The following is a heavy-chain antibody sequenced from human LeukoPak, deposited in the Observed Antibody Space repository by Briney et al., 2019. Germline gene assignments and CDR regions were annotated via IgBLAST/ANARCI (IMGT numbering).Heavy chain of an antibody. D-gene: IGHD3-22*01. V-gene: IGHV3-21*01. CDR3: ARDRRFYSDSSDNDAFDL. CDR1: GFTFRSYT. J-gene: IGHJ3*01. Sequence: GGSLRLSCAASGFTFRSYTMNWVRQTPGKGLEWVSSISSSSSYIYYADSVKGRFTVSRDNAKNSLYLQMNSLRAEDTAVYYCARDRRFYSDSSDNDAFDLWGQGTMVTVSS. CDR2: ISSSSSYI.